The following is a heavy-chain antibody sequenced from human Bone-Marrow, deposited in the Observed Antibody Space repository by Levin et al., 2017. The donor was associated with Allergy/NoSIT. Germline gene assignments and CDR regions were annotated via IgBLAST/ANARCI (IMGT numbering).Heavy chain of an antibody. CDR2: IKQDGSQK. J-gene: IGHJ4*02. D-gene: IGHD5-18*01. CDR1: GFTFSTYW. Sequence: GESLKISCAASGFTFSTYWMSWVRQAPGKGLEWVANIKQDGSQKNYVDSVKGRFTISRDNAKNSLYLQMNSLRAEDTAVYYCAREEEYSYGFAEYWGQGTLVTVSS. V-gene: IGHV3-7*01. CDR3: AREEEYSYGFAEY.